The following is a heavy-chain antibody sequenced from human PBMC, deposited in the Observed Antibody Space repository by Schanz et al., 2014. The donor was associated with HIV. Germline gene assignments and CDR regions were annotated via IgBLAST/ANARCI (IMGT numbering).Heavy chain of an antibody. Sequence: VRLVQSGGGLVQPGGSLRLSCAASGFTFSSYWMHWVRQAPGKGLVWVSRINSDGSSTSYADSVKGRFTISRDNAKNTLYLQMNSLRAEDTAVYFCARGSWYSGGWYDDYNYYDVDVWGQGTTVIVSS. V-gene: IGHV3-74*02. D-gene: IGHD6-19*01. CDR3: ARGSWYSGGWYDDYNYYDVDV. CDR1: GFTFSSYW. CDR2: INSDGSST. J-gene: IGHJ6*02.